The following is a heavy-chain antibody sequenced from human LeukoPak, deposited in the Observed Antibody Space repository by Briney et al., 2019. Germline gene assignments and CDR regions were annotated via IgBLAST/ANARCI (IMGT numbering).Heavy chain of an antibody. V-gene: IGHV1-46*01. CDR2: INPSGGST. Sequence: ASVKVSCKASGYTFTGYYMHWVRQAPGQGLEWMGWINPSGGSTSYAQKFQGRVTMTRDTSTSTVYMELSSLRSEDTAVYYCARDGIAAAAIDYWGQGTLVTVSS. CDR3: ARDGIAAAAIDY. CDR1: GYTFTGYY. J-gene: IGHJ4*02. D-gene: IGHD6-13*01.